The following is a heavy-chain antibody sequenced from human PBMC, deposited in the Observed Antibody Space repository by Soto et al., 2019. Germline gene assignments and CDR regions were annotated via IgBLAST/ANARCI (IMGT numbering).Heavy chain of an antibody. Sequence: EVQLVESGGGLVQPGESLRLSCAASGFTFSSYWMHWVRQAPGKGLVWVSRINSDGSRTDYADSVKGRFTISRDNAKNTLYLKMSSLRAEDTAVYYCARVPTGGYDWIWGQGTLVTVSS. J-gene: IGHJ4*02. CDR1: GFTFSSYW. V-gene: IGHV3-74*01. CDR2: INSDGSRT. D-gene: IGHD5-12*01. CDR3: ARVPTGGYDWI.